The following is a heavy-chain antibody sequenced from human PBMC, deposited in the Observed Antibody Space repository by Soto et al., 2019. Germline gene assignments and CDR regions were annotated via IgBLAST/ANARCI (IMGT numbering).Heavy chain of an antibody. V-gene: IGHV4-59*08. CDR3: ACSPPYYYGSGSYYSYYYGMDV. Sequence: QVQLQESGPGLVKPSETLSLTCTVSGGSISSYYWSWIRQPPGKGLEWIGYIYYSGSTNYNPSLKSRVTISVDTSKNQFSLKLSSVTAADTAVYYCACSPPYYYGSGSYYSYYYGMDVWGQGTTVPVSS. D-gene: IGHD3-10*01. CDR2: IYYSGST. CDR1: GGSISSYY. J-gene: IGHJ6*02.